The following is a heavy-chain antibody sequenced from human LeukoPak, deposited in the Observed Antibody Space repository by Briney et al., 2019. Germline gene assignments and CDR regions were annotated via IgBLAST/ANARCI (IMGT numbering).Heavy chain of an antibody. CDR2: INGSGGST. Sequence: GGSLRLSCAASGLTFSSYGMSWVRQAPGKGLEWVSAINGSGGSTYYADSVKGRFTISRDNSKNTLYLQMNSLRAEDTAVYYCAKDLRPGLRYFDWLPDYWGQGTLVTVSS. V-gene: IGHV3-23*01. CDR3: AKDLRPGLRYFDWLPDY. D-gene: IGHD3-9*01. J-gene: IGHJ4*02. CDR1: GLTFSSYG.